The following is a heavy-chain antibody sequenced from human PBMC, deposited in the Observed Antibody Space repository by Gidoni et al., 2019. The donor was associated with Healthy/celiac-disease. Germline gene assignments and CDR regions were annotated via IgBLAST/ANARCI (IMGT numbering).Heavy chain of an antibody. CDR2: ISSSSSTI. J-gene: IGHJ6*02. CDR3: ARDQQSDGYYYYYGMDV. V-gene: IGHV3-48*01. CDR1: GFTFSSYS. Sequence: EVQLVESGGGLVQPGGSLRLSCAASGFTFSSYSMNWVRQAPGKGLEWVSYISSSSSTISYADSVNGRFTISRDNAKNSLYLQMNSLRAEDTAVYYCARDQQSDGYYYYYGMDVWGQGTTVTVSS.